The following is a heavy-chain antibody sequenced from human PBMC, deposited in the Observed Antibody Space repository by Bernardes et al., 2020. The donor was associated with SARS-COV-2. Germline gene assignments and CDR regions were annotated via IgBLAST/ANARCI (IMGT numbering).Heavy chain of an antibody. CDR3: AKVTRSYSSAWFGIDY. V-gene: IGHV4-4*02. CDR2: IYHSGST. J-gene: IGHJ4*02. Sequence: SEALSLTCAGSGGSISSSNWWSCVLQPPGKGLEWIGEIYHSGSTNYNPSLKSRFTISRDSSKSTLYLQMNSLRAEDTAVYYCAKVTRSYSSAWFGIDYWGQGTLVIVSS. CDR1: GGSISSSNW. D-gene: IGHD3-10*01.